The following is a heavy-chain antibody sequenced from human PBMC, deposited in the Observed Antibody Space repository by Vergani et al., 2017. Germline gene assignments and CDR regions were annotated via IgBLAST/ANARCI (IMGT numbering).Heavy chain of an antibody. Sequence: QITLRESGPTLVKPTQTLPLTCTFSGFSLTTVGEGVGWIRQPPGRALEWLAFVYWNDDERYSPSLKSRVTITKDTSKNEVILTMATMDPVDTATYYCVHRLGYFDWDGAFDVWGPGTMVTVSS. D-gene: IGHD3-9*01. V-gene: IGHV2-5*01. CDR2: VYWNDDE. CDR1: GFSLTTVGEG. CDR3: VHRLGYFDWDGAFDV. J-gene: IGHJ3*01.